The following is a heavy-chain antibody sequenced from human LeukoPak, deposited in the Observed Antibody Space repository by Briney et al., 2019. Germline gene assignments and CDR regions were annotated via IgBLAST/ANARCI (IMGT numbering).Heavy chain of an antibody. CDR2: ISGSGGSI. V-gene: IGHV3-23*01. CDR3: ANSWSGGRGY. Sequence: GGSLRLSCAASGFTFSSYAMSWVRQAPGKGLEWVSAISGSGGSIYYADSVKGRFTISRDNSKNTLHLQMNSLRAEDTAVYYCANSWSGGRGYWGQGTLVTVSS. CDR1: GFTFSSYA. J-gene: IGHJ4*02. D-gene: IGHD1-14*01.